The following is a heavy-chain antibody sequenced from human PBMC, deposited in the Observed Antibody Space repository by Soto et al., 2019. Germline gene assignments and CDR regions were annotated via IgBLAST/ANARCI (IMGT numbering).Heavy chain of an antibody. CDR1: GFTFSSYE. J-gene: IGHJ4*02. V-gene: IGHV3-48*03. CDR2: ISSSGSTI. CDR3: ASPSGGSSSPCFDY. D-gene: IGHD6-6*01. Sequence: GGSLRLSCAASGFTFSSYEMNWVRQAPGKGLEWVSYISSSGSTIYYADSVKGRFTISRDNAKNSLYLQMNSLRAEDTAVYYCASPSGGSSSPCFDYWGQGTLVTVSS.